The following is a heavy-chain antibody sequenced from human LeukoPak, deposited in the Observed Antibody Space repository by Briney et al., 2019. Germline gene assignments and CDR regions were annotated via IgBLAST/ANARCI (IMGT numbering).Heavy chain of an antibody. D-gene: IGHD2-15*01. V-gene: IGHV4-30-2*01. Sequence: SETLSLTCAVSGGSISSGGYSWSWIRQPPGKGLEWIGYIYHSGSTYYNPSLKSRVTISVDRSKNQFSLKLSSVTAADTAVYYCAREGVCSGGSCYSIGQHAFDIWGQGTMVTVSS. CDR3: AREGVCSGGSCYSIGQHAFDI. CDR2: IYHSGST. CDR1: GGSISSGGYS. J-gene: IGHJ3*02.